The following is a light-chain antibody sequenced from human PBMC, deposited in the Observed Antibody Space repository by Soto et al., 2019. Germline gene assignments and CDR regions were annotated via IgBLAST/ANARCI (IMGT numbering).Light chain of an antibody. CDR2: DVT. J-gene: IGLJ1*01. CDR3: SSYTTSSTVV. Sequence: QSALTQSPSASGSPGQSVTISCTGTSSDIGGYNSVSWYQQHPGKAPKVMIYDVTKRPSGVPDRFSGSKSGNTASLTISGLQPEDEADYYCSSYTTSSTVVFGTGTKLTVL. CDR1: SSDIGGYNS. V-gene: IGLV2-8*01.